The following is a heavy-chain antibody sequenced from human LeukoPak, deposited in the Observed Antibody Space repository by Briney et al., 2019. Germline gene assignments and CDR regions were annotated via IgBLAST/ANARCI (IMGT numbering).Heavy chain of an antibody. D-gene: IGHD2-2*01. CDR2: ISWDGGST. J-gene: IGHJ3*02. CDR3: ARDKGPIVVVPAAKGAFDI. V-gene: IGHV3-43*01. Sequence: GGSLRLSCAASGFTFDDYTMHWVRQAPGKGLEWVSLISWDGGSTYYADSVKGRFTISRDNAKNSLYLQMNSLRAEDTAVYYCARDKGPIVVVPAAKGAFDIWGQGTMVTVSS. CDR1: GFTFDDYT.